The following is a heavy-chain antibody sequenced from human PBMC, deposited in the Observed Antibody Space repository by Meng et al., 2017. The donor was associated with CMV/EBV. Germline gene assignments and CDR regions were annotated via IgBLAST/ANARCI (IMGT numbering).Heavy chain of an antibody. D-gene: IGHD6-13*01. Sequence: GESLKISCAASGFTFSSYSMNWVRQAPGKGLEWVSSISSSSSYIYYADSVKGRFTISRDNAKNSLYLQMNSLRAEDTAVYYCARVRGSSWYDEVDYYYYYGMDVSGQGTTVTVSS. V-gene: IGHV3-21*01. CDR3: ARVRGSSWYDEVDYYYYYGMDV. CDR1: GFTFSSYS. CDR2: ISSSSSYI. J-gene: IGHJ6*02.